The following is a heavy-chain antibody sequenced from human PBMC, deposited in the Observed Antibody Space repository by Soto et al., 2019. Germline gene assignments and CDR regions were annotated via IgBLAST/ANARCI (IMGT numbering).Heavy chain of an antibody. CDR3: VRCSSSRGWLVDY. CDR2: VSSDTSDI. J-gene: IGHJ4*02. Sequence: DVQLVESGGGLVKPGGSLRLSCATSGFTFSRYNMKWVRQAPGKGLEWVSSVSSDTSDIYYADSMKGRFTISRDNAKNSLFLQLSSLRVEDTAIYYCVRCSSSRGWLVDYWGQGTLVTVSS. V-gene: IGHV3-21*01. CDR1: GFTFSRYN. D-gene: IGHD6-19*01.